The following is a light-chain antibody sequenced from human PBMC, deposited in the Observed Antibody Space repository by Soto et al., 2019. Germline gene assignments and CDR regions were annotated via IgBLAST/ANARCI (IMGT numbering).Light chain of an antibody. V-gene: IGKV1-5*01. Sequence: DIQMTQSPSTLSASVGDRVTITCRASQSISSWLAWYQQKPGKALKLLIYDASSLESGVPSRFSGSGSGTEFTLTISSLQPDDFATYYCQQYNSYLWTFGQGTKVEIK. J-gene: IGKJ1*01. CDR3: QQYNSYLWT. CDR1: QSISSW. CDR2: DAS.